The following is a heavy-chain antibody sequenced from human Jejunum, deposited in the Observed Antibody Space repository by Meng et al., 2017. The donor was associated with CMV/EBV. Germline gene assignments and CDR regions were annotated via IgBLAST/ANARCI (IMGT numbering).Heavy chain of an antibody. CDR1: GDSISSDIW. J-gene: IGHJ4*02. V-gene: IGHV4-4*02. CDR2: VYHRGDT. CDR3: GRDQGRELINH. D-gene: IGHD1-7*01. Sequence: QGDLKESGPGLVKPWGTLSLTCTVSGDSISSDIWWSWVRQPPGKGLEWIGEVYHRGDTNYNPSLKSRVDISVDKSKNQFYLSLFSVTAADTAVYYCGRDQGRELINHWGQGTLVTVSS.